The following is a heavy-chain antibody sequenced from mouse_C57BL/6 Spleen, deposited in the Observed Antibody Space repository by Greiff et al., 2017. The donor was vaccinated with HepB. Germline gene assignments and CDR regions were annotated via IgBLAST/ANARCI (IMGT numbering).Heavy chain of an antibody. J-gene: IGHJ1*03. Sequence: VQLQQSGPELVKPGASVKISCKASGYAFSSSWMNWVKQRPGKGLEWIGRIYPGDGDTNYNGKFKGKATLTADKSSSTAYMQLSSLTSEDSAVYFCARRGELYWYFDVWGTGTTVTVSS. V-gene: IGHV1-82*01. CDR3: ARRGELYWYFDV. CDR2: IYPGDGDT. D-gene: IGHD1-3*01. CDR1: GYAFSSSW.